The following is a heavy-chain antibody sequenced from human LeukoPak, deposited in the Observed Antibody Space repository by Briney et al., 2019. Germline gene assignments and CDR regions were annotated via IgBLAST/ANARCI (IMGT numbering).Heavy chain of an antibody. CDR2: IYASGNT. CDR3: ARGRGSSWYYFDS. Sequence: SETLSLTCTVSGGSISSYYWSWVRQPAGKGLEWIGRIYASGNTNYNPSLKGRVTMTVDTSKNQFSLNLSSVTAADTAVYYCARGRGSSWYYFDSWGQGTLVTVSS. V-gene: IGHV4-4*07. CDR1: GGSISSYY. D-gene: IGHD6-13*01. J-gene: IGHJ4*02.